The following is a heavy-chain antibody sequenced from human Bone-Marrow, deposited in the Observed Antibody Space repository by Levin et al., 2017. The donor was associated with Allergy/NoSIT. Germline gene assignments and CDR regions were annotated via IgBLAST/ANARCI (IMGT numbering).Heavy chain of an antibody. CDR3: TRSFLWEQRGHTYPYAMDG. V-gene: IGHV1-3*01. Sequence: ASVKVSCKASGYIFNDYSLHWVRQAPGQGLEWLGWINVGNGNTEYSQKFQGRVTITRDTSATTAYMDLSSLTSEDRGVYYCTRSFLWEQRGHTYPYAMDGWGQGTKVTVSS. CDR1: GYIFNDYS. D-gene: IGHD1/OR15-1a*01. J-gene: IGHJ6*02. CDR2: INVGNGNT.